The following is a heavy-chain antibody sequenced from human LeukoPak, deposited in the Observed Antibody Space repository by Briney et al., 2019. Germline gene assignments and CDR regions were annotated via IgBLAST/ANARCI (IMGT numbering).Heavy chain of an antibody. CDR3: AKDRGSSSAAALDY. J-gene: IGHJ4*02. D-gene: IGHD6-6*01. CDR2: IRYDGSNE. V-gene: IGHV3-30*02. Sequence: PGGSLRLSCAASGFTFSGYGMHWVRQAPGKGLEWVAFIRYDGSNEYYADSVKGRFTISRDNSKNTLYLQMNSLRSEDTAVYYCAKDRGSSSAAALDYWGQGTLVTVSS. CDR1: GFTFSGYG.